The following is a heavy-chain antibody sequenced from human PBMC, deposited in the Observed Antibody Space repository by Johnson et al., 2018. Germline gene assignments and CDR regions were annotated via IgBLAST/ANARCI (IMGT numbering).Heavy chain of an antibody. V-gene: IGHV4-61*01. D-gene: IGHD6-6*01. Sequence: QVQLQESGPGLVKPSETLSLTCTVSGGSVSSGSYYWTWIRQPPRKGLEWIGYIYYSGSTDYNPSLKSRVPISLDTSKNQFSLKLSSVSAADTAVYFCARAPYSSSNYLYYGMDGWGQGTTVTVSS. J-gene: IGHJ6*02. CDR2: IYYSGST. CDR1: GGSVSSGSYY. CDR3: ARAPYSSSNYLYYGMDG.